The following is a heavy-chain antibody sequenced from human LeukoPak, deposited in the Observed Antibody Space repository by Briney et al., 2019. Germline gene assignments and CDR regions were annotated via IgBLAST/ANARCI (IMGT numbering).Heavy chain of an antibody. CDR1: GGSVTSGTYF. Sequence: SETLSLTCTASGGSVTSGTYFWGWIRQPPGKGLEWIGSIYYDGNTFYNPSLKSRVTISLDTSKNQFSLKLSSVTAADTAVYYCARLNYGSGSTDFDYWGQGTLVTVSS. V-gene: IGHV4-39*01. CDR3: ARLNYGSGSTDFDY. J-gene: IGHJ4*02. CDR2: IYYDGNT. D-gene: IGHD3-10*01.